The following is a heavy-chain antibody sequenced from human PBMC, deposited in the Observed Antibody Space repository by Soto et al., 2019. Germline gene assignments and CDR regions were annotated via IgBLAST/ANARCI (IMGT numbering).Heavy chain of an antibody. Sequence: GGSLRLSCAASGFTFSNAWMNWVRQAPGKGLEWVGRIKSKTDGGTTDYAAPVKGRFTISRDDSKNTLYLQMNSLKTEDTAVYYCTTTYYDFWSGYYTGYYFDYWGKGTLVTVSS. CDR2: IKSKTDGGTT. J-gene: IGHJ4*02. V-gene: IGHV3-15*07. CDR3: TTTYYDFWSGYYTGYYFDY. CDR1: GFTFSNAW. D-gene: IGHD3-3*01.